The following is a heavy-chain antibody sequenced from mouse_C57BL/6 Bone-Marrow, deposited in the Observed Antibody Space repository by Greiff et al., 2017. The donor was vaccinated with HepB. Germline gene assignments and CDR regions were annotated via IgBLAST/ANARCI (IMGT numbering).Heavy chain of an antibody. CDR3: TRGGYYDGGDWYFDV. CDR2: IDPETGGT. J-gene: IGHJ1*03. D-gene: IGHD1-1*01. V-gene: IGHV1-15*01. CDR1: GYTFTDYE. Sequence: QVQLQQSGAELVRPGASVTLSCKASGYTFTDYEMHWVKQTPVHGLEWIGAIDPETGGTAYNQKFKGKAILTADKSSSTAYMELRSLTSEDSAVYYCTRGGYYDGGDWYFDVWGTGTTVTASS.